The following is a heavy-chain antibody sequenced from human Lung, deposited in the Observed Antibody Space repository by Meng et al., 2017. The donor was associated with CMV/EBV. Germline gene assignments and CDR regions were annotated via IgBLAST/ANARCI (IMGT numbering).Heavy chain of an antibody. Sequence: SFPPLFLHTQTPPLPFPFSWFSLSTAGETVGWIRQPPGKALEWLGLIFWNDEKHYSPSLKTRLIISKDASRDQVVLTMSNMDPVDTAAYCCAHRRWYSTNVDYAMDVXGQGXTVTVSS. V-gene: IGHV2-5*01. CDR2: IFWNDEK. CDR3: AHRRWYSTNVDYAMDV. J-gene: IGHJ6*02. CDR1: WFSLSTAGET. D-gene: IGHD2-8*01.